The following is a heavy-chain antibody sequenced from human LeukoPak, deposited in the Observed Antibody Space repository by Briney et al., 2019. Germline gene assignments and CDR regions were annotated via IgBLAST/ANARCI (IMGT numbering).Heavy chain of an antibody. Sequence: ASETLSLTCTISGGSISGASIRGTTYYWGCVRQPPGKGLEWIGSIYYNGHTFFNPSLKSRVTMSLDTSRNQVSLKLSSVTAADTAVYYCVRSPKGTAVTANWFDPWDQGTLVTVSS. CDR1: GGSISGASIRGTTYY. V-gene: IGHV4-39*07. CDR3: VRSPKGTAVTANWFDP. J-gene: IGHJ5*02. CDR2: IYYNGHT. D-gene: IGHD6-19*01.